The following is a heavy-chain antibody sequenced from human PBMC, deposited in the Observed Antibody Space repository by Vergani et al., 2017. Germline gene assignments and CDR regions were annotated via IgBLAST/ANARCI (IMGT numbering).Heavy chain of an antibody. Sequence: EVQLVQSGAEVKKPGESLRISCKGSGYSYWISWVRQMPGKGLEWMGRIDPSDSYTNYSPSFQGHVTISADKSISTAYLQWGSLKASDTAMYYCARHGGGYYGMDVWGQGTTVTVSS. CDR2: IDPSDSYT. CDR1: GYSYW. J-gene: IGHJ6*02. D-gene: IGHD2-15*01. V-gene: IGHV5-10-1*01. CDR3: ARHGGGYYGMDV.